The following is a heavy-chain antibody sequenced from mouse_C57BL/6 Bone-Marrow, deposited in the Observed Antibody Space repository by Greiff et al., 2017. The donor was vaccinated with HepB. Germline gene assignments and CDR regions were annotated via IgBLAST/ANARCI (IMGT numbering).Heavy chain of an antibody. D-gene: IGHD2-12*01. V-gene: IGHV1-54*01. CDR3: ARSYCYPFAY. CDR1: GYAFTNYL. CDR2: INPGSGGT. J-gene: IGHJ3*01. Sequence: QVQLQQSGAELVRPGTSVKVSCKASGYAFTNYLIEWVKQRPGQGLEWIGVINPGSGGTNYNEKFKGKATLTADKSSSTAYMQLSSLTSEDSAVYFCARSYCYPFAYWGQGTLVTVSA.